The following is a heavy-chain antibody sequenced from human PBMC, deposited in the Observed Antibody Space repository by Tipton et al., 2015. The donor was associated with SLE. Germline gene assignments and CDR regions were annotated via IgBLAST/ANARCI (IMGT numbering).Heavy chain of an antibody. CDR3: MGRSSSGLRDFDS. D-gene: IGHD6-19*01. J-gene: IGHJ4*02. Sequence: TLSLTCSVSGGSINVYYWSWVRQPPGKGLEWIGYVSYSGSTNYNPSLQSRVTISVDTSKNQFSLKLNSVTAADTAVYYCMGRSSSGLRDFDSWGQGTLVTISS. CDR2: VSYSGST. V-gene: IGHV4-59*12. CDR1: GGSINVYY.